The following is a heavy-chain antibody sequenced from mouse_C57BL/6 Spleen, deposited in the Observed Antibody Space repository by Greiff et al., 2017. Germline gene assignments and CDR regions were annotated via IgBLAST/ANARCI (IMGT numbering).Heavy chain of an antibody. CDR2: IRSKSNNYAT. CDR3: VRDYDGFDY. CDR1: GFSFNTYA. J-gene: IGHJ2*01. Sequence: EVKVVESGGGLVQPKGSLKLSCAASGFSFNTYAMNWVRQAPGKGLEWVARIRSKSNNYATYYADSVKDRFTISRDDSESMLYLQMNNLKTEDTAMYYCVRDYDGFDYWGQGTTLTVSS. V-gene: IGHV10-1*01. D-gene: IGHD2-4*01.